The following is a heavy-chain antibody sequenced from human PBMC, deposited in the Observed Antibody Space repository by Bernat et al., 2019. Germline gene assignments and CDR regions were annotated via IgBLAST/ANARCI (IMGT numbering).Heavy chain of an antibody. V-gene: IGHV3-NL1*01. Sequence: QVQLVESGGGVVQPGRSLRLSCAASGFTFSSYGMHWVRQAPGKGLECISILYTGGTAYYADSVKGRFIISRDISRNTLYLQMSSLRSEDTAVYYCAKGGGTSGYEFDSWGQGTLVTVSS. J-gene: IGHJ4*02. CDR2: LYTGGTA. CDR1: GFTFSSYG. D-gene: IGHD3-22*01. CDR3: AKGGGTSGYEFDS.